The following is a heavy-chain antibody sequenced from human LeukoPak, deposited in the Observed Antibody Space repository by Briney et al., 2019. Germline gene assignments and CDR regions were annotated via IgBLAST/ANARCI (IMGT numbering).Heavy chain of an antibody. D-gene: IGHD5-12*01. CDR2: TYYRSKWYD. V-gene: IGHV6-1*01. CDR1: GDSVSSNSAA. J-gene: IGHJ4*02. Sequence: SQTLSLTCAISGDSVSSNSAAWNWIRQSPSRGLEWLERTYYRSKWYDAYAESVKGRITIKPDTSRNQFSLQLDSVTPEDTAVYYCARGHGGYIDSWGQGTLVTVSS. CDR3: ARGHGGYIDS.